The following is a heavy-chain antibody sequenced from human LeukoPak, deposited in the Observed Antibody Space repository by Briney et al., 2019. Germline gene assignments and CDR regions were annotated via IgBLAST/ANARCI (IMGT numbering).Heavy chain of an antibody. CDR3: AREAHSSSNNPPLTTNWFDP. D-gene: IGHD6-13*01. Sequence: SETLSLTCTVSGGSISSGSYYWSWIRQPAGKGLEWIGRIYTSGSTNYNPSLKSRVTISVDTSKNQFSLKLSSVTAADTAVYYCAREAHSSSNNPPLTTNWFDPWGQGTLVTVSS. J-gene: IGHJ5*02. CDR1: GGSISSGSYY. V-gene: IGHV4-61*02. CDR2: IYTSGST.